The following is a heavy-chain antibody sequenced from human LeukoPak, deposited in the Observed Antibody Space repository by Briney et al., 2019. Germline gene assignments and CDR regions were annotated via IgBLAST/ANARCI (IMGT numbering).Heavy chain of an antibody. CDR3: ARVTAGFNWFDP. Sequence: SETLSLTCAVYGGSFSGYYWSWIRQPPGKGLEWIGEINHSGSTNYNPSLKSRVTISVATSKNQFSLKLSSVTAADTAVYYCARVTAGFNWFDPWGQGTLVTVSS. D-gene: IGHD1-1*01. CDR2: INHSGST. J-gene: IGHJ5*02. CDR1: GGSFSGYY. V-gene: IGHV4-34*01.